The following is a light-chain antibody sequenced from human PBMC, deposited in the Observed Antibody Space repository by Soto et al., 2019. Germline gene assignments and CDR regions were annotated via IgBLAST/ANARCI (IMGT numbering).Light chain of an antibody. CDR2: GAS. Sequence: EIVLTQSPGTLSLSPGERATLSCRASQSVSSSYLAWFQQKPGQAPRLPIFGASNRDTGIPDRFSGSGSGTAFTLTSSRLEPEDFAVYYCQQYGNSPGTFGQGTKVEIK. V-gene: IGKV3-20*01. CDR3: QQYGNSPGT. J-gene: IGKJ1*01. CDR1: QSVSSSY.